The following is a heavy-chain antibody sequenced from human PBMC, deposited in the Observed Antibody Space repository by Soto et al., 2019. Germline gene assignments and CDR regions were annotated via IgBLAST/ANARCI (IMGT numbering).Heavy chain of an antibody. CDR2: ISGSGGST. CDR1: GFTFSSYA. J-gene: IGHJ6*03. CDR3: AKAAARPSYYYYYMDV. Sequence: GGSLRHSCAASGFTFSSYAMSWVRQAPGKGLEWVSAISGSGGSTYYADSVKGRFTISRDNSKNTLYLQMNSLRAEDTAVYYCAKAAARPSYYYYYMDVWGKGTTVTVSS. D-gene: IGHD6-6*01. V-gene: IGHV3-23*01.